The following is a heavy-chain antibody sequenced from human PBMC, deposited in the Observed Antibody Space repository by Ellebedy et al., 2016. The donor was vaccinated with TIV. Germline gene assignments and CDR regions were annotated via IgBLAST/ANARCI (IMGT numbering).Heavy chain of an antibody. V-gene: IGHV3-11*01. D-gene: IGHD2-2*01. J-gene: IGHJ4*02. CDR2: ISSSGSTI. Sequence: GESLKISXAASGFTFSDYYMSWIRQAPGKGLEWVSYISSSGSTIYYADSVKGRFTISRDNAKNSLYLQMDSLKTGDTALYYCVRVWKSSTTNFDYWGQGTLVTVSS. CDR3: VRVWKSSTTNFDY. CDR1: GFTFSDYY.